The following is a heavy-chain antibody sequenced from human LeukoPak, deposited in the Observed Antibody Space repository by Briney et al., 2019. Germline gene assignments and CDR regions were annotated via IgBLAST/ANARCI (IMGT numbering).Heavy chain of an antibody. Sequence: PGGSLRLSCEASGFTFSTYVMSWVRQAPGKGLEWVSGISGSGSLTYYADSVKGRFTISRDNSKNTLYLQMNSLRAEDTAVHYCANSYVLRYFDLDYWGQGTLVTVSS. J-gene: IGHJ4*02. CDR1: GFTFSTYV. V-gene: IGHV3-23*01. D-gene: IGHD3-9*01. CDR2: ISGSGSLT. CDR3: ANSYVLRYFDLDY.